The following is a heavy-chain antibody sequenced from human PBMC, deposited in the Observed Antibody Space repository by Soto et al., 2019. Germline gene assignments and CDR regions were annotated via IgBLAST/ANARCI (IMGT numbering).Heavy chain of an antibody. V-gene: IGHV4-4*02. J-gene: IGHJ4*02. Sequence: QVQLQESGPGLVKPSGTLSLTCAVAGGSISSSNWLSWVRQPPGKGLGWIGEIYHSGSTNYNPSLKSRVTITLDKSKNQFSLKLSSVIAAYTAVYYCAREVQFSGVAVIPRRDWGQGTLVTVSS. CDR3: AREVQFSGVAVIPRRD. CDR1: GGSISSSNW. D-gene: IGHD3-3*01. CDR2: IYHSGST.